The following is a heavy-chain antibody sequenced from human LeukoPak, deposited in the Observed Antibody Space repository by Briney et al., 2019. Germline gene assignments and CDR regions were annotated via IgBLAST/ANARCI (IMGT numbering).Heavy chain of an antibody. CDR3: ARQRRGHYFDY. D-gene: IGHD1-1*01. J-gene: IGHJ4*02. CDR1: GFTFSSYA. CDR2: ISYDGSNK. V-gene: IGHV3-30*04. Sequence: GGSLRLSCAASGFTFSSYAMHWVRQAPGKGLEWVAVISYDGSNKYYADSVKGRFTISRDNSKNTLYLQMNSLRAEDTAVYYCARQRRGHYFDYWGQGTLVTASS.